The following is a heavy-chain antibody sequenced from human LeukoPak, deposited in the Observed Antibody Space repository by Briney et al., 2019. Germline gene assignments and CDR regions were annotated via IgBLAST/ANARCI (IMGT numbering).Heavy chain of an antibody. J-gene: IGHJ4*02. V-gene: IGHV4-59*12. CDR3: ARELGSSTSRPIDY. CDR1: GGSISSYY. Sequence: SETLSLTCTVSGGSISSYYWSWIRQPPGKGLEWIGCIYYSGSTDYNPSLKSRVTISVDTSKNQFSLKLSSVTAADTAVYYCARELGSSTSRPIDYWGQGTLVTVSS. D-gene: IGHD2-2*01. CDR2: IYYSGST.